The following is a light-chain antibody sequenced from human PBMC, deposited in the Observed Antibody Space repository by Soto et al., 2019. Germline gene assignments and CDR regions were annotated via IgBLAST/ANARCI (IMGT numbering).Light chain of an antibody. CDR2: GNS. CDR3: QSYDSSLSVYV. V-gene: IGLV1-40*01. CDR1: SSNIGAGYD. Sequence: QSVLTQPPSVSGAPGQRVTISCTGSSSNIGAGYDVHWYQQLPGTAPKLLIYGNSNRPSGVPDRFSGSKSGTSASLAITGLQAEDEAEYYCQSYDSSLSVYVFGTGTKLTVL. J-gene: IGLJ1*01.